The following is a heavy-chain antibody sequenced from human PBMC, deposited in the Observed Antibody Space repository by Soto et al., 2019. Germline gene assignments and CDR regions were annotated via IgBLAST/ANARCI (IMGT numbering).Heavy chain of an antibody. CDR1: GFAFSSYE. Sequence: PGGSLRLSCAASGFAFSSYEMNWVRQALGKGLEWVSYISSSGSTIYYADSVKGRFTISRDNAKNSLYLQMNSLRAEDTAVYYCARVSLAVALDYWGQGTLVTVSS. V-gene: IGHV3-48*03. CDR2: ISSSGSTI. D-gene: IGHD6-19*01. J-gene: IGHJ4*02. CDR3: ARVSLAVALDY.